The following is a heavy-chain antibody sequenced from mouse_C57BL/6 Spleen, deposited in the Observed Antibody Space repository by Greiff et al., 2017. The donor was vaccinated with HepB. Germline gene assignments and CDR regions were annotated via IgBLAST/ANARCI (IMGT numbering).Heavy chain of an antibody. CDR3: TLTDYYGSSDINY. J-gene: IGHJ4*01. V-gene: IGHV6-6*01. Sequence: EVMLVESGGGLVQPGGSMKLSCVASGFTFSDAWMDWVRQSPEKGLEWVAEIRNKANNHATYYAESVKGRFTISRDDSKSSVYLQMNSLRAEDTGIYYCTLTDYYGSSDINYWGQGTSVTVSS. CDR1: GFTFSDAW. CDR2: IRNKANNHAT. D-gene: IGHD1-1*01.